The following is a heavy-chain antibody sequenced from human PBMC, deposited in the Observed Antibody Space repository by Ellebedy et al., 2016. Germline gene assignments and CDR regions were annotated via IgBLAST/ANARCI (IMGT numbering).Heavy chain of an antibody. J-gene: IGHJ6*02. CDR1: GYTFPTYD. Sequence: ASVKVSCKASGYTFPTYDINWVRQATGQGPEWMGWVSPYNGNTEIAQKFQGRLTMTTDTSTSTAYLELRSLRHDDTAMYYCARDTGPTPRISDSNTEYRRWYYYGMDVWGQGTTVTVSS. V-gene: IGHV1-18*01. D-gene: IGHD2/OR15-2a*01. CDR2: VSPYNGNT. CDR3: ARDTGPTPRISDSNTEYRRWYYYGMDV.